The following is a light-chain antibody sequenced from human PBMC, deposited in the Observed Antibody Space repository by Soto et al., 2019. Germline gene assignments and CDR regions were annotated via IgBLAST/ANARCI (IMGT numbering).Light chain of an antibody. CDR2: GNG. V-gene: IGLV1-40*01. J-gene: IGLJ1*01. Sequence: QSVLTQPPSVSGAPGQRVTISCTGSSSNIGAGYDVHWYQQLPGTAPKLLIYGNGTRPSGVPDRLSGSKSGTSASLAITGLQAEDEADYYCQSYDSILSGSEVFGTGTQLTVL. CDR3: QSYDSILSGSEV. CDR1: SSNIGAGYD.